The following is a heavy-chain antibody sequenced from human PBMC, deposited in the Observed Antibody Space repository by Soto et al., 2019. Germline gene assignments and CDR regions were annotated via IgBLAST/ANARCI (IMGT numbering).Heavy chain of an antibody. Sequence: PGESLKISCKGSGYSFTSYWISWVRQMPGKGLEWMGRIDPSDSYTNYSPSFQGHVTISADKSISTAYLQWSSLKASDTAMYYCARHQWELLKPYYYYGMDVWGQGTTVTVSS. V-gene: IGHV5-10-1*01. CDR2: IDPSDSYT. D-gene: IGHD1-26*01. J-gene: IGHJ6*02. CDR3: ARHQWELLKPYYYYGMDV. CDR1: GYSFTSYW.